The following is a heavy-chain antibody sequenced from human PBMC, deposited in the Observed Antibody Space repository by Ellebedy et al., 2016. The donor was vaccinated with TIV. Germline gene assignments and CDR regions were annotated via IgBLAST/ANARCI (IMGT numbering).Heavy chain of an antibody. J-gene: IGHJ5*02. CDR2: IDPYGTGI. Sequence: GESLKISCAASGFTFSSYAMSWVRQAPGKGLVWVSRIDPYGTGITYADSVKGRFTISRDNAKNSLYLQMHSLRAEDTAVYYCAMGGGPHFDWLLAWGQGTLVTVSS. D-gene: IGHD3-9*01. CDR1: GFTFSSYA. V-gene: IGHV3-74*01. CDR3: AMGGGPHFDWLLA.